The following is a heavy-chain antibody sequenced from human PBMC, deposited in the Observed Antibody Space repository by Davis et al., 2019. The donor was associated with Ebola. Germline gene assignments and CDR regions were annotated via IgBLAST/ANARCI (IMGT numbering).Heavy chain of an antibody. D-gene: IGHD3-22*01. CDR3: TTGPNWYYYDTSGYFYYFDY. V-gene: IGHV3-73*01. Sequence: GESLKISCAASGFTFSGSAMHWVRQASGKGLEWVGRIRSKANSYATAYAASVKGRFTIPRDDSMNTASLQLHSLKTEDTAVFYCTTGPNWYYYDTSGYFYYFDYWGQGTLVTVSS. CDR1: GFTFSGSA. J-gene: IGHJ4*02. CDR2: IRSKANSYAT.